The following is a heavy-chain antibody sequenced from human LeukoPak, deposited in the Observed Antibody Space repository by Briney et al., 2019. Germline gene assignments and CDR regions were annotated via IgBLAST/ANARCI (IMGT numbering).Heavy chain of an antibody. CDR3: ARGLGTYFDY. CDR1: QFNFKKFG. Sequence: RGSLRLSCATSQFNFKKFGMTWVRQAPGKGLEWVSSINGVGTQYADSVQGRFAISRDNSKNTLYLQMNSLIPEDTAVHYCARGLGTYFDYWGQGTLVTVSS. CDR2: INGVGT. D-gene: IGHD1-7*01. V-gene: IGHV3-23*01. J-gene: IGHJ4*02.